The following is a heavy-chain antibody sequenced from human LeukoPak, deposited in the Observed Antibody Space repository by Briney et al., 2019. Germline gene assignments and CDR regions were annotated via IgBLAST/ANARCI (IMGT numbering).Heavy chain of an antibody. CDR1: GGSISSYY. V-gene: IGHV4-59*01. J-gene: IGHJ4*02. CDR3: ARDRPTMVRGVPSFDN. D-gene: IGHD3-10*01. CDR2: IYYSGST. Sequence: SETLSLTCTVSGGSISSYYWSWIRQPPGKGLEWIGYIYYSGSTNYNPSLRSRVTISVDTPKDQFSLKLSSVTAADTAVYYCARDRPTMVRGVPSFDNWGQGTLVTVSS.